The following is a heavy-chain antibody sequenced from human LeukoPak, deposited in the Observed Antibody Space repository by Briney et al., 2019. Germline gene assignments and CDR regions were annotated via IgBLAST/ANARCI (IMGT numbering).Heavy chain of an antibody. D-gene: IGHD2-2*01. Sequence: GASVKVSCKASGGTFSSYAISWVRQAPGQGLEWMGGIIPILGIANYAQKFQGRVTITADKSTSTAYMELSSLRSEDTAVYYCARGVDVVVVPTTIITSTFDIWGQGTMVTVSS. CDR1: GGTFSSYA. CDR3: ARGVDVVVVPTTIITSTFDI. J-gene: IGHJ3*02. CDR2: IIPILGIA. V-gene: IGHV1-69*04.